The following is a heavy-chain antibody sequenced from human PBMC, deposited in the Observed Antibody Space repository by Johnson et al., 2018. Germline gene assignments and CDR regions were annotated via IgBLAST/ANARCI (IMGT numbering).Heavy chain of an antibody. J-gene: IGHJ3*02. Sequence: QVQLVESGGGVVQPGRSLRLSCAASGFTFSSYGMHWVRQAPGKGLEWVAVIWYDGSNKYYADSVKGRFTISRDNSKNTLYLQMNSLRAEDTAVYWCARYHGAQLWAAAFDIWGQGTMVTVSS. CDR3: ARYHGAQLWAAAFDI. V-gene: IGHV3-33*01. CDR2: IWYDGSNK. D-gene: IGHD5-18*01. CDR1: GFTFSSYG.